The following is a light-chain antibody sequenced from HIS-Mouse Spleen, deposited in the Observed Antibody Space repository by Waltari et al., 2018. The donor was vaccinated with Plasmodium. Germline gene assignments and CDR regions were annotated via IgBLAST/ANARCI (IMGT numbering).Light chain of an antibody. V-gene: IGKV1-33*01. J-gene: IGKJ5*01. CDR1: QDISNY. Sequence: DIQMTQSPSSLSASVGDRVTITCQARQDISNYLNWYQQKPGKAPKLLIYDASNLETGVPARFSGSGSGTDFTCTISSLQPEDIATYYCQQYDNLPITFGQGTRLEIK. CDR3: QQYDNLPIT. CDR2: DAS.